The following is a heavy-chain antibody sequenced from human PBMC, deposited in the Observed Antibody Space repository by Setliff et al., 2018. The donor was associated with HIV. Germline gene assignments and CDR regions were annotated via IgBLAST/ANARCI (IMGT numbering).Heavy chain of an antibody. CDR1: GFTFRSYW. CDR2: MSMDGSNI. Sequence: TGGSLRLSCAASGFTFRSYWMHWVRQAPGKGLVWVSHMSMDGSNIKYADSVKGRFTISRDNAKSSLYLQMNSLRAEDTAIYYCARLWGLKEDTFDIWGQGTMVTVS. CDR3: ARLWGLKEDTFDI. J-gene: IGHJ3*02. D-gene: IGHD3-16*01. V-gene: IGHV3-74*01.